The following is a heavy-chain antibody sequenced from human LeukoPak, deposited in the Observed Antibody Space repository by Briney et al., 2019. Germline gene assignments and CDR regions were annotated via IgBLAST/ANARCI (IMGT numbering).Heavy chain of an antibody. Sequence: SVKVSCKASGGTFSSYAISWVRQDPGQGLEWMGGIFPIFVTANYAQKFQGRVTITADKSTSTAYMELSSVRSEDTDVYYCARVLEWELFPHWFDPWGQGTLVTVSS. CDR2: IFPIFVTA. CDR3: ARVLEWELFPHWFDP. V-gene: IGHV1-69*06. CDR1: GGTFSSYA. J-gene: IGHJ5*02. D-gene: IGHD1-26*01.